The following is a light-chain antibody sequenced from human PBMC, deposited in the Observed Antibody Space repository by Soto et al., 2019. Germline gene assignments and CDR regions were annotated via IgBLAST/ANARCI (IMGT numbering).Light chain of an antibody. CDR1: SSDVGDYNY. Sequence: QSVLTQPPSASGSPGQSVTISCTGTSSDVGDYNYVSWYQQHPVKATKLMIYEVNKRPSGVPDRFSGSKSGNTASLTVSGLQAEDEADYYCSSYAGYSNLVFGGGTKLTVL. CDR2: EVN. CDR3: SSYAGYSNLV. V-gene: IGLV2-8*01. J-gene: IGLJ2*01.